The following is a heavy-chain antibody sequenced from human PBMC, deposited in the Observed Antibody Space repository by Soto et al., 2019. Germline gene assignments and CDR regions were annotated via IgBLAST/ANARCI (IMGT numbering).Heavy chain of an antibody. CDR2: IMPVFGTV. D-gene: IGHD2-2*01. Sequence: QVQLVQSGAEVKKPGSSVTVSCKASGGTFGNYAVSWVRQDPGQGLEWMGKIMPVFGTVNYAQKFQGRVTITVEKLKNTAYMELSSRRSGDTAVYSCARVSVPGIYVEDVWGQGTTFSVSS. CDR1: GGTFGNYA. CDR3: ARVSVPGIYVEDV. J-gene: IGHJ6*02. V-gene: IGHV1-69*06.